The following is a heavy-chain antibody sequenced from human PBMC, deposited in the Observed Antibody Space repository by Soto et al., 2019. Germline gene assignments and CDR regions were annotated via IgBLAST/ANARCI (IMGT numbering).Heavy chain of an antibody. D-gene: IGHD3-10*01. CDR2: ISSDGSDK. V-gene: IGHV3-30*09. J-gene: IGHJ6*02. CDR1: GFTFSSYA. Sequence: QVQLVESGGGVVQPGRSLRLSCAASGFTFSSYAMHWVRQAPGKGLEWVAVISSDGSDKYYADSVKGRFAISRDNSKNTLYAQLNRMRAEDTALYYCARDRQYGAGFIDVWGQGTTVTVSS. CDR3: ARDRQYGAGFIDV.